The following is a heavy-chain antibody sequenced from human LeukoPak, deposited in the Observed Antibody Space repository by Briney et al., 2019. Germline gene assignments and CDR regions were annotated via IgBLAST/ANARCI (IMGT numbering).Heavy chain of an antibody. CDR2: IYYSGST. D-gene: IGHD3-22*01. V-gene: IGHV4-39*01. CDR1: GGSISSSRYY. J-gene: IGHJ4*02. Sequence: PSETLSLTCTVSGGSISSSRYYWGWIRQPPGKGLEWIGSIYYSGSTYYNPSLKSRVTISVDTSKNQFSLKLSSVTAADTAVYYCASSLGDDSSGYYDRAWFDYWGQGTLVTVSS. CDR3: ASSLGDDSSGYYDRAWFDY.